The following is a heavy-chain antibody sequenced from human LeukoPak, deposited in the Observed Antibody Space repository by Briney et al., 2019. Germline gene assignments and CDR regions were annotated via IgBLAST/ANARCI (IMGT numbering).Heavy chain of an antibody. CDR1: GFTVSSNY. CDR2: IYVGGDT. D-gene: IGHD3-10*02. V-gene: IGHV3-66*01. CDR3: AELGITMIGGV. J-gene: IGHJ6*04. Sequence: GGSLRLSCAASGFTVSSNYISWVRQAPGKGLEWVSVIYVGGDTYYAGSVKGRFTISRDKSKNTLYLQMNSLRAEDTAVYYCAELGITMIGGVWGKGTTVTISS.